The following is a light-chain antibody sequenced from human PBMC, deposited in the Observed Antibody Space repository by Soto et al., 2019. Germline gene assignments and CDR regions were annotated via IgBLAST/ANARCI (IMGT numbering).Light chain of an antibody. J-gene: IGKJ2*01. Sequence: DIQMTQSPSTLSASVGDRVTITCRASQAVNGWLAWYQHKPGKAPKLLIYKASTLKSGVPSRFSGSGSGTEFTLTISSLQPDDFATYYCQPYNNNFGQGTKVDIK. CDR2: KAS. CDR3: QPYNNN. V-gene: IGKV1-5*03. CDR1: QAVNGW.